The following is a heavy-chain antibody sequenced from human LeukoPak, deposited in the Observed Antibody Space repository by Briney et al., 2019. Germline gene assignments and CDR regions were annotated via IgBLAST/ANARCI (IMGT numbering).Heavy chain of an antibody. CDR1: GYTFTGYY. J-gene: IGHJ4*02. CDR3: ARVESWESNISNYLDY. Sequence: ASVKVTCKASGYTFTGYYIHWVRQAPGKGLEWMGWIKPNSGGTNYAQKFQGRVTMTRDTSISTAYMELSRLRSDDTAAYYCARVESWESNISNYLDYWGQGTLVTVSS. V-gene: IGHV1-2*02. D-gene: IGHD3-10*01. CDR2: IKPNSGGT.